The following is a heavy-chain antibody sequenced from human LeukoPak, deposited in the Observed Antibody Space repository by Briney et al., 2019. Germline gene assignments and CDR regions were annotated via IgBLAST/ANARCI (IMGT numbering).Heavy chain of an antibody. CDR2: IIPIFGTS. V-gene: IGHV1-69*06. Sequence: ASVKVSCKASGYTFTNYGISWVRQAPGQGLEWMGGIIPIFGTSNYAQKFQGRVRITADKSMTTAYMELTSLRSEDTAVYYRARPRFPYYRLSGADYYYMDVWGKGTTVTVSS. D-gene: IGHD3-10*01. CDR3: ARPRFPYYRLSGADYYYMDV. CDR1: GYTFTNYG. J-gene: IGHJ6*03.